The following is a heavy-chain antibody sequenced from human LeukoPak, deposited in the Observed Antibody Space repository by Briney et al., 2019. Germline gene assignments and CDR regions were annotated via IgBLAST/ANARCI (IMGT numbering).Heavy chain of an antibody. CDR1: GGSISSYY. D-gene: IGHD3-3*01. CDR2: IYYSGST. Sequence: SETLPLTCTVSGGSISSYYWSWLRQPPGKGLEWIGYIYYSGSTNYNPSLKSRVTISVDTSKNQFSLKLSSVTAADTAVYYCARVGDFWSGYYLNYYYYMDVWGKGTTVTVSS. CDR3: ARVGDFWSGYYLNYYYYMDV. J-gene: IGHJ6*03. V-gene: IGHV4-59*01.